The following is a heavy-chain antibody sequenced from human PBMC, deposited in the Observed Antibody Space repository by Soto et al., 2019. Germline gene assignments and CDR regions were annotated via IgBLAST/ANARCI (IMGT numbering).Heavy chain of an antibody. D-gene: IGHD3-22*01. CDR1: GFTLNNHS. CDR3: ARGRMAYDSSVYQVIQH. Sequence: GAPLKVSCKASGFTLNNHSIYWVRQATGTGLEWMAWMNPHSGITAYAQKFQGRVTMTRDTSISTAYMELSSLRSEDTAVYYCARGRMAYDSSVYQVIQHWGQGTLVTVSS. J-gene: IGHJ1*01. V-gene: IGHV1-8*01. CDR2: MNPHSGIT.